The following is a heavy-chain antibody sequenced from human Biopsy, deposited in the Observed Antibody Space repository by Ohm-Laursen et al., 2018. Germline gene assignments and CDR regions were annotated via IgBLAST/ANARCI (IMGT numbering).Heavy chain of an antibody. CDR1: GFTFSDYY. CDR3: ATAIDRRFDY. CDR2: ISSSSSTI. D-gene: IGHD3-22*01. V-gene: IGHV3-11*01. J-gene: IGHJ4*02. Sequence: SLRLSCAASGFTFSDYYMSWIRQAPGKGLEFISYISSSSSTISYADSVKGRFTISRDNAKKSRYPQLNSLRAEDTAVYYCATAIDRRFDYWGQGTLVTVSS.